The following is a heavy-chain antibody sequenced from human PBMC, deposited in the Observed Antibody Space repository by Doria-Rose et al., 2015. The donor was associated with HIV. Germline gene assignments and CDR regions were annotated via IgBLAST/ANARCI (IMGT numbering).Heavy chain of an antibody. Sequence: QESGPVLVKPTETLTLTCTVSGVSLSSPGMGVSWIRQPPGKALEWLANIFSDDERSYQTSLKSRLTISRGTSKSQVVLTMTDRDPVDTATYYCARIKSSRWYHKYYFDFWGQGTLVIVSA. J-gene: IGHJ4*02. CDR3: ARIKSSRWYHKYYFDF. D-gene: IGHD6-13*01. CDR2: IFSDDER. V-gene: IGHV2-26*01. CDR1: GVSLSSPGMG.